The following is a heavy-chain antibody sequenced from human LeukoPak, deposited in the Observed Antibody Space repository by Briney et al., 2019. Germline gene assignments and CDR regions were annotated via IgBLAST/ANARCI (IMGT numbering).Heavy chain of an antibody. CDR2: IIPIFGTA. J-gene: IGHJ5*02. V-gene: IGHV1-69*06. D-gene: IGHD3-16*01. CDR1: GGTFSSYA. Sequence: SVKVSCKASGGTFSSYAISWVRQAPGQGLEWMGGIIPIFGTANYAQKFQGRVTITADKSTSTAYMELSSLGSEDTAVYYCARDSARERGLWFDPWGQGTLVTVSS. CDR3: ARDSARERGLWFDP.